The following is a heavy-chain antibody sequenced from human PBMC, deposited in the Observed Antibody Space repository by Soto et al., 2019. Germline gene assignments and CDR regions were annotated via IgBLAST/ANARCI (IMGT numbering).Heavy chain of an antibody. D-gene: IGHD2-2*01. CDR2: ISGSGGST. Sequence: EVQLLESGGGLVQPGGSLRLSCAASGFTFSSYAMSWVRQAPGKGLEWVSAISGSGGSTYYADSVKGRFTISRDNSKNTLYLQMNSLRAEDTAVYYRAKYTRNTLGVFVVVPAANDYWGQGTLVTVSS. J-gene: IGHJ4*02. CDR3: AKYTRNTLGVFVVVPAANDY. CDR1: GFTFSSYA. V-gene: IGHV3-23*01.